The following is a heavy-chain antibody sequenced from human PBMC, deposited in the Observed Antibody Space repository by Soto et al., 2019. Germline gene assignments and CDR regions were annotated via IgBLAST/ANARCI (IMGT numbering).Heavy chain of an antibody. CDR2: IYDTWTT. V-gene: IGHV4-30-4*01. J-gene: IGHJ3*02. CDR1: GGSISENDYY. CDR3: ARGIVRGGFDI. Sequence: QVQLQEAGPGLVRPSQTLSLTCTVAGGSISENDYYWSWLRQSPGQGLQWIGYIYDTWTTSYSPSLKSRVTMSADTSRNQFSQKLTSVTAADTALYFCARGIVRGGFDIWGQGTLVTVSS. D-gene: IGHD3-10*02.